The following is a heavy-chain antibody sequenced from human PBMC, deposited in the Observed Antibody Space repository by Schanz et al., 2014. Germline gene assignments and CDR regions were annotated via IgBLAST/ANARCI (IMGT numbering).Heavy chain of an antibody. J-gene: IGHJ3*02. V-gene: IGHV1-69*02. D-gene: IGHD2-2*01. CDR2: IISILGIA. Sequence: QVQLVQSGAEVKKPGASVKVSCKASGGTFSTYTISWVRQAPGQGLEWMGRIISILGIANYAQKFQGRVTITADRSTSTAYMELSSLRYEDTALYYCARGTMPGTFDIWGQGTMVTVSS. CDR1: GGTFSTYT. CDR3: ARGTMPGTFDI.